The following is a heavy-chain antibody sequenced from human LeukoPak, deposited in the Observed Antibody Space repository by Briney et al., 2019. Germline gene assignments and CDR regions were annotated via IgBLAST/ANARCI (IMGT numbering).Heavy chain of an antibody. CDR2: ISCSGGST. CDR3: AKFQGVYAMDWFDP. Sequence: GGSLRLSCASSVFTFSSYEMNCVRQAPGKGLEWGSAISCSGGSTYYADSVKGRFTISGDNSKNTLYLQMNSLRAEDTAVYYCAKFQGVYAMDWFDPWGQGTLVTVSS. J-gene: IGHJ5*02. V-gene: IGHV3-23*01. D-gene: IGHD2-8*01. CDR1: VFTFSSYE.